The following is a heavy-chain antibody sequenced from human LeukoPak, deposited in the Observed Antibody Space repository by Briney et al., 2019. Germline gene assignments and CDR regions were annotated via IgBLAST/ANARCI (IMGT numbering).Heavy chain of an antibody. D-gene: IGHD1-7*01. V-gene: IGHV3-66*01. CDR1: ALTVSNDF. Sequence: GGSLRLSCAASALTVSNDFISWVRQAPGQGLEWVSVIYSTGHVFSGDSVKGRFTISRDNSKNTVYLQMNSLRAADTAVYFCARDVNYDHHYWGEGTLVTVSS. CDR3: ARDVNYDHHY. CDR2: IYSTGHV. J-gene: IGHJ4*02.